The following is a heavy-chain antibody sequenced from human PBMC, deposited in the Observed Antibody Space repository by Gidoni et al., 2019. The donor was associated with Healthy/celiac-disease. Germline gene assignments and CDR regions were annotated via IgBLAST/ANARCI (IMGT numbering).Heavy chain of an antibody. CDR2: IYSGGST. CDR1: GFTVSSNY. CDR3: ARLWFGELLFGNFDY. Sequence: EVQLVESGGGLVQPGGSLRLSCAASGFTVSSNYMVWVRQAPGKGLEWVSVIYSGGSTYYADSVKGRFTISRDNSKNTLYLQMNSLRAEDTAVYYCARLWFGELLFGNFDYWGQGTLVTVSS. J-gene: IGHJ4*02. D-gene: IGHD3-10*01. V-gene: IGHV3-66*04.